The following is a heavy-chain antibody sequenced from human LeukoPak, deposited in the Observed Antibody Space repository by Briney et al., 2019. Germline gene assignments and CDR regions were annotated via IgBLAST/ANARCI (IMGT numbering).Heavy chain of an antibody. CDR2: ISGSGGST. CDR3: AKHQGYSYDSYFDY. D-gene: IGHD5-24*01. V-gene: IGHV3-23*01. J-gene: IGHJ4*02. Sequence: GGSLRLSCAASGFTFSSYAMSWVRQAPGKGLEWVSAISGSGGSTYYADSVKGRFTISRDNSKNTLYLQMNSLRAKDTAVYYCAKHQGYSYDSYFDYWGQGTLVTVSS. CDR1: GFTFSSYA.